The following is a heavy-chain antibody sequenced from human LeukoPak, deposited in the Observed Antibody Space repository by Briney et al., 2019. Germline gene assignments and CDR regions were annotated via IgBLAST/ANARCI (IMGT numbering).Heavy chain of an antibody. V-gene: IGHV1-69*01. D-gene: IGHD2-2*01. CDR3: ATHYCSSTSCYLDY. Sequence: GSSVTVSCKASGGTFSSYAISWVRQAPGQGLEWMGGIIPIFGTANYAQKFQGRVTITADESTSTAYMELSSLRSEDTAVYYCATHYCSSTSCYLDYWGQGTLVTVSS. CDR2: IIPIFGTA. CDR1: GGTFSSYA. J-gene: IGHJ4*02.